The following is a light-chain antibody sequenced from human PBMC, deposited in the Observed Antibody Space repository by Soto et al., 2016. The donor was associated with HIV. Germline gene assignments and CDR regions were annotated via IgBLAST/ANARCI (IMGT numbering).Light chain of an antibody. J-gene: IGKJ1*01. Sequence: DIRMTQSPSTLSASVGDRVTITCRASQSISSWVAWYQQKPGKAPNLLIYKASNLENGVPSRFSGGGSGTEFTLTISSLQPDDFATYYCQQYQTEEGTFGQGTTVEIK. CDR1: QSISSW. V-gene: IGKV1-5*03. CDR3: QQYQTEEGT. CDR2: KAS.